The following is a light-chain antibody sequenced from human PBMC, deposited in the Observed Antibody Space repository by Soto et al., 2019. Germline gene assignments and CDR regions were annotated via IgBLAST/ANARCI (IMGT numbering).Light chain of an antibody. J-gene: IGLJ2*01. CDR1: NSNIGSNT. CDR2: DNN. V-gene: IGLV1-44*01. CDR3: AAWDDSLSGVV. Sequence: QSVLTQPPSASGTPGQRVTISCSGSNSNIGSNTVNWYQHLPGTAPKLLMFDNNQRPSGVPDRFSGSKSGTSASLAISGLQSEDEADYHCAAWDDSLSGVVFGGGTKLTVL.